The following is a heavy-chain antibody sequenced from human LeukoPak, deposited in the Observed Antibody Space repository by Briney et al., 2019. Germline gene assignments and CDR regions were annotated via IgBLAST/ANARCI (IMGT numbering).Heavy chain of an antibody. CDR3: ASSSLVRGVIIDFDY. CDR2: IYSGGST. J-gene: IGHJ4*02. D-gene: IGHD3-10*01. V-gene: IGHV3-66*01. Sequence: GGSLRLSCAASGFTVSSNYMSWVRQAPGKGLESVSVIYSGGSTYYADSVKGRFTISRDNSKNALYLQMNSLRAEDTAVYYCASSSLVRGVIIDFDYWGQGTLVTVSS. CDR1: GFTVSSNY.